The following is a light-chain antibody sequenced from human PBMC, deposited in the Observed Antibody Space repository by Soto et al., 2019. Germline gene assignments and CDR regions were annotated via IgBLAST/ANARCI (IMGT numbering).Light chain of an antibody. CDR2: GAS. V-gene: IGKV1-27*01. CDR1: QGISYY. Sequence: DIQMTQSPSSLSASVGDRVTITCRASQGISYYLAWYQQKPGKVPKLLIYGASTLQSGVPSRFSGSGSGTEFTLTISSLQPDDFATYYCQHLNSYPITFGQGTRLEI. CDR3: QHLNSYPIT. J-gene: IGKJ5*01.